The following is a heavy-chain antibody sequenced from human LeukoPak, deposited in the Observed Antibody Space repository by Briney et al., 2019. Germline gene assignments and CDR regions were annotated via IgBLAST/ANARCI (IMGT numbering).Heavy chain of an antibody. D-gene: IGHD3-3*01. CDR1: GFTFSSYA. CDR2: ISGSGGST. CDR3: AKDIRFLEWLLSDYYYGMDV. V-gene: IGHV3-23*01. J-gene: IGHJ6*02. Sequence: GGSLRLSCAASGFTFSSYAMSWVRQAPGKGLEWVSAISGSGGSTYYADSVKGRFTISRDNSKNTLYLQMNSLRAEDTAVYYCAKDIRFLEWLLSDYYYGMDVWGQGTTVTVSS.